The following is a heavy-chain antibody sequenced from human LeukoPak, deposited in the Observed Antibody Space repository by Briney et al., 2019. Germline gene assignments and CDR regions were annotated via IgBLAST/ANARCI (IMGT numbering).Heavy chain of an antibody. V-gene: IGHV3-33*01. J-gene: IGHJ4*02. D-gene: IGHD3-3*01. CDR2: IWYDGSNK. CDR1: GFTFSSYG. CDR3: ARDVGEELFGYWYYFDY. Sequence: QPGGSLRLSCAASGFTFSSYGMHWVRQAPGKGLEWVAVIWYDGSNKYYADSVKGRFTISRDNSKNTLYLQMNSLRAEDTAVYYCARDVGEELFGYWYYFDYWGQGTLVTVSS.